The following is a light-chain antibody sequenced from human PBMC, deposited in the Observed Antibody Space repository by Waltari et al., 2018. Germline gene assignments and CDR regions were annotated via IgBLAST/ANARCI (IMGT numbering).Light chain of an antibody. Sequence: ENVLTQSLGTLSLSPGERGTLSCRASQSVSNNYLAWYQQKPGQAPRLLIYGASTRISGIPDRFSGSGSGTDFTLSINRLEHEDSAVYYCQQYGSSPYTFGQGTKLEIK. J-gene: IGKJ2*01. CDR2: GAS. CDR3: QQYGSSPYT. V-gene: IGKV3-20*01. CDR1: QSVSNNY.